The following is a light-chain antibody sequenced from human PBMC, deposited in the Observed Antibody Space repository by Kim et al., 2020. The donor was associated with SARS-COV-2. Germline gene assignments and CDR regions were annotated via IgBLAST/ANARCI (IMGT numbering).Light chain of an antibody. CDR3: QQSYSMPYM. CDR1: QSISSD. V-gene: IGKV1-39*01. CDR2: GAS. Sequence: DIQMTQSPSSLSASVGDRVTITCRASQSISSDLNWYQQKPGKAPKLLIYGASNLQSGVPSVFSGSGSGTDFTLTISSLQPEDFATYYCQQSYSMPYMFGQGTKLEI. J-gene: IGKJ2*01.